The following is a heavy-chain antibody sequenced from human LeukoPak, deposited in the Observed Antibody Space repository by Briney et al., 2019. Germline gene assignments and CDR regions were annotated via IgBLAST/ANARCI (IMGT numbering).Heavy chain of an antibody. Sequence: PGGSLRLSCAAPGFTFSSYWMSWVRQAPGKGLEWVANIKQDGSEKYYVDSVKGRFTISRDNAKNSLYLQMNSLRAEDTAVYYCARDRGVRGVIIYWGQGTLVTVSS. CDR1: GFTFSSYW. CDR2: IKQDGSEK. J-gene: IGHJ4*02. CDR3: ARDRGVRGVIIY. V-gene: IGHV3-7*01. D-gene: IGHD3-10*01.